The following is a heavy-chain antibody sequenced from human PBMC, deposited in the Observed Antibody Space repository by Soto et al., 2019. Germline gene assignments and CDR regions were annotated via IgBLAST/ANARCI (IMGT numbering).Heavy chain of an antibody. D-gene: IGHD6-19*01. Sequence: GGSLRLSCAASGFTFSSYGMHWVRLAPGKGLEWVAGIWYDGSSKYYGDSVKGRFTISRDNSKNTLFLQMNSLRAEDTAVYYCAREVITVSGICDYWGQGTLVTVSS. J-gene: IGHJ4*02. CDR1: GFTFSSYG. CDR3: AREVITVSGICDY. V-gene: IGHV3-33*01. CDR2: IWYDGSSK.